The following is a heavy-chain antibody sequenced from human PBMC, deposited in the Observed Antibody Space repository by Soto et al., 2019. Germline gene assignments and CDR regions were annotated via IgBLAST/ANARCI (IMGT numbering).Heavy chain of an antibody. Sequence: SETLSVTCTVSGGSISSYYWSWIRQPPGKGLEWIGYIYYSGSTNYNPSLKSRVTISVDTSKNQFSLKLSSVTAADTAVYYCARDLRPPGYFDYWGQGTLVTVSS. J-gene: IGHJ4*02. V-gene: IGHV4-59*01. CDR3: ARDLRPPGYFDY. CDR2: IYYSGST. CDR1: GGSISSYY.